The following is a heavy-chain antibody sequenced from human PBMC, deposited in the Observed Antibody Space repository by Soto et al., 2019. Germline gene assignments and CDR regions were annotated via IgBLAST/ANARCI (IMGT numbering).Heavy chain of an antibody. D-gene: IGHD3-10*01. J-gene: IGHJ5*02. V-gene: IGHV4-31*03. CDR2: IYYSGST. CDR1: GGSISSGGYY. Sequence: SETLSLTCTVSGGSISSGGYYWSWIRQHPGKGLEWIGYIYYSGSTYYNPSLKSRVTISVDTSKNQFSLKLSSVTAADTAVYYYARSPYARGWFDPWGQGTLVTVSS. CDR3: ARSPYARGWFDP.